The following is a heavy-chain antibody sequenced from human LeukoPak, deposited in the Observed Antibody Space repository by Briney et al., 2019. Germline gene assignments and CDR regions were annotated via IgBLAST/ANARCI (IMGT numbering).Heavy chain of an antibody. CDR1: GGSFSGYY. CDR3: ARRSIAAAGTRRVYFGY. D-gene: IGHD6-13*01. Sequence: SETLSLTCAVYGGSFSGYYWSWIRQPPGKGLEWIGEINHSGSTNYNPSLKSRVTISVDTSKNQFSLKLSSVTAADTAVYYCARRSIAAAGTRRVYFGYWGQGTLVTVSS. V-gene: IGHV4-34*01. CDR2: INHSGST. J-gene: IGHJ4*02.